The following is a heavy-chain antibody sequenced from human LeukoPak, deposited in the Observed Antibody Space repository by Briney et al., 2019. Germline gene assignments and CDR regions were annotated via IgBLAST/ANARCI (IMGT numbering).Heavy chain of an antibody. V-gene: IGHV3-7*01. J-gene: IGHJ1*01. CDR2: INRDETDI. Sequence: PGGSLRLSCAASGFNFNSYMGWVRQVPEDGLEWVAIINRDETDIYYVDSVKGRFTISRDNAKSSLFLEMNSLRVEDTGVYYCARGDGRGRSDGATWGPGTLVTVSS. D-gene: IGHD6-19*01. CDR1: GFNFNSY. CDR3: ARGDGRGRSDGAT.